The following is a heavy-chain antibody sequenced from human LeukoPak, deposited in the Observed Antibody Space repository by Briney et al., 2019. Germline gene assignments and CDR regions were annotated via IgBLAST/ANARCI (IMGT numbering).Heavy chain of an antibody. CDR2: IYYSGST. V-gene: IGHV4-30-4*01. D-gene: IGHD3-3*01. Sequence: PSETLSLTCAVYGGSFSGYYWSWIRQPPGKGLEWIGYIYYSGSTYYNPSLKSRVTISVDTSKNQFSLKLSSVTAADTAVYYCARDHFGAFDIWGQGTMVTVSS. CDR1: GGSFSGYY. CDR3: ARDHFGAFDI. J-gene: IGHJ3*02.